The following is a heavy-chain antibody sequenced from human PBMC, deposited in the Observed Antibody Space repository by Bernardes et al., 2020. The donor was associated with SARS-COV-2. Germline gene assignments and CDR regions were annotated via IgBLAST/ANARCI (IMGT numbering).Heavy chain of an antibody. V-gene: IGHV3-21*01. CDR1: GFTFSTYS. D-gene: IGHD2-2*01. CDR3: ARHQLDAFDL. CDR2: ISSSSTSI. J-gene: IGHJ3*01. Sequence: GSLRLSCAASGFTFSTYSMNWVRQAPGQGLEWVSSISSSSTSISYADLVKGRFTISRDNAKNSLYLQMNSLRAEDTAVYYCARHQLDAFDLWGQGTMVTVSS.